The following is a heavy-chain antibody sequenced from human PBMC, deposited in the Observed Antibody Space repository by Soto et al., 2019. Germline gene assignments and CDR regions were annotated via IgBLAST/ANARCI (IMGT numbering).Heavy chain of an antibody. Sequence: EALSLTCIVSGGAISSYYWSWIRQPAGKGLEWIGRIYTSGSTNYNPSLKRRVTMSVDTSKNQFSLKLSSVTAADTAVYYCARDRGYDFGIDYWGQGTLVTVSS. CDR3: ARDRGYDFGIDY. V-gene: IGHV4-4*07. D-gene: IGHD3-3*01. CDR2: IYTSGST. J-gene: IGHJ4*02. CDR1: GGAISSYY.